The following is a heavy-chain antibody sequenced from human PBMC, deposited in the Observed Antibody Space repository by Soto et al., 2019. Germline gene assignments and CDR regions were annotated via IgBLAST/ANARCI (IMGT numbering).Heavy chain of an antibody. D-gene: IGHD1-7*01. V-gene: IGHV1-18*01. CDR1: GYAFTSYG. J-gene: IGHJ4*02. CDR2: ISAYNGNT. CDR3: ASDLFGRTSY. Sequence: ASVKVSCKAAGYAFTSYGISWVRQAPGQGLEWMGWISAYNGNTNYAQKLQGRVTMTTDTSTSTAYMELRSLRSDDTAVYYCASDLFGRTSYWGQGTLVTVSS.